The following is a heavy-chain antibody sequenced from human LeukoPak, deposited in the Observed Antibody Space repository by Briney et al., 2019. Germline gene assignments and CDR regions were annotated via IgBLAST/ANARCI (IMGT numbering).Heavy chain of an antibody. CDR2: ISYDGSNK. J-gene: IGHJ3*01. D-gene: IGHD1-26*01. Sequence: PGGSLRLSCAASGFTFSSYAMHWVRQAPGKGLEWVAVISYDGSNKYYADSVKGRFTISRDNSKNTLYLQMNSLRAEDTAVYYCARDRRKWELPHWGQGTMVTVSS. CDR1: GFTFSSYA. V-gene: IGHV3-30-3*01. CDR3: ARDRRKWELPH.